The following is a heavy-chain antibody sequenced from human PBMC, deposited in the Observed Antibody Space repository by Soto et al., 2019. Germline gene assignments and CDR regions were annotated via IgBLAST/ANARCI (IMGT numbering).Heavy chain of an antibody. Sequence: SVSNAWMNWVRPAPGKGLEWVGRIKTKTDGGTTDYAAPVKGRFTIPRDDSKNTLYLQMNSLKSEDTAVYYCTTKVVVAATDYYFDYWGQGTLVTVSS. CDR2: IKTKTDGGTT. CDR1: SVSNAW. J-gene: IGHJ4*02. D-gene: IGHD2-15*01. V-gene: IGHV3-15*07. CDR3: TTKVVVAATDYYFDY.